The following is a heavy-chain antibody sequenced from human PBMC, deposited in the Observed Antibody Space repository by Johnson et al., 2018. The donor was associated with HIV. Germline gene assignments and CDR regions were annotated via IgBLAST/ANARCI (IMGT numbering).Heavy chain of an antibody. D-gene: IGHD4/OR15-4a*01. CDR2: ISSAGTDK. CDR1: GFTFSSYA. J-gene: IGHJ3*02. V-gene: IGHV3-30*04. CDR3: AKGRNTYGADVFDI. Sequence: QMLLVESGGGVVQPGRSLRLSCAASGFTFSSYAMHWVRQAPGKGLEWMAVISSAGTDKYYADSVKGRFTISRDNSKNTLYLQMNSLRVEDTAVYYCAKGRNTYGADVFDIWGQGTMVTVSS.